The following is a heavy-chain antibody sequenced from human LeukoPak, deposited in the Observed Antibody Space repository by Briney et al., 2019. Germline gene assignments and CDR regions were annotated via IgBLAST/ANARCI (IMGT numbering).Heavy chain of an antibody. V-gene: IGHV4-31*03. D-gene: IGHD5-24*01. CDR2: IYYSGST. Sequence: SETLSLTCTVSGGSISSGGYYWSWIRQHPGKGLEWIGYIYYSGSTYYNPSLKSRVTISVDTSKNQFSLKLSSVTAADTAVYYCAAQRWLQFAIDYWGRGTLVTVSS. CDR3: AAQRWLQFAIDY. J-gene: IGHJ4*02. CDR1: GGSISSGGYY.